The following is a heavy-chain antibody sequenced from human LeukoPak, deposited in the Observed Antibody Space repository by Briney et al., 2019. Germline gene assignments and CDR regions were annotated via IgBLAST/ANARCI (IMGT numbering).Heavy chain of an antibody. CDR1: GFTVSSNY. V-gene: IGHV3-53*05. CDR2: IYSGGST. CDR3: AKGLGSSWYLEYFQH. Sequence: PGGSLRLSCAASGFTVSSNYMSWVRQAPGKGLEWVSVIYSGGSTYYADSVKGRFTISRDNSKNTLYLQMGSLRAEDMAVYYCAKGLGSSWYLEYFQHWGQGTLVTVSS. J-gene: IGHJ1*01. D-gene: IGHD6-13*01.